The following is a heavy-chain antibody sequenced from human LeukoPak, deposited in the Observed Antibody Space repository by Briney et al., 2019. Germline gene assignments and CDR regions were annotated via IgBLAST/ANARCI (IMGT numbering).Heavy chain of an antibody. D-gene: IGHD4-17*01. Sequence: GGSLRLSCAASGFTFSSYGMHWVRQAPGKGLEWVAVIWYDGSNKYHADSVKGRFTISRDNSKNTLYLQMNSLRAEDTAVYYCARQVRDGDPLEVYYYYGMDVWGQGTTVTVSS. J-gene: IGHJ6*02. CDR1: GFTFSSYG. CDR2: IWYDGSNK. CDR3: ARQVRDGDPLEVYYYYGMDV. V-gene: IGHV3-33*01.